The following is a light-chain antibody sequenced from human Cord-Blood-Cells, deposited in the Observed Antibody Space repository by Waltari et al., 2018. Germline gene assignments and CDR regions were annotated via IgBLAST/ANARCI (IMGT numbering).Light chain of an antibody. J-gene: IGKJ2*01. Sequence: DIQMTQSPSSLSASVGDRVTITCRASQSIRSYLNWYQQKPGKALKLLIYAASSLQSGVPSRFSGSGSGTDFTLTISSLQPEDFATYYCQQSYSTPYTFGQGTKLEIK. CDR1: QSIRSY. CDR3: QQSYSTPYT. CDR2: AAS. V-gene: IGKV1-39*01.